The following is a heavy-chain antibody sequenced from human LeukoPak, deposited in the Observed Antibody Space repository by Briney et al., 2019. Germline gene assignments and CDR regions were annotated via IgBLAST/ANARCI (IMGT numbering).Heavy chain of an antibody. CDR2: VKSKTDGGTT. CDR1: GFTFSNAW. Sequence: GGSLRLSCAASGFTFSNAWMSWVRQAPGKGLEWVGRVKSKTDGGTTDYAAPVKGRFTISRDDSKNTLYLQMNSLKTEDTAVYYCTTDNYYDSSGYLIFFYDYWGQGTLVTVSS. D-gene: IGHD3-22*01. CDR3: TTDNYYDSSGYLIFFYDY. V-gene: IGHV3-15*01. J-gene: IGHJ4*02.